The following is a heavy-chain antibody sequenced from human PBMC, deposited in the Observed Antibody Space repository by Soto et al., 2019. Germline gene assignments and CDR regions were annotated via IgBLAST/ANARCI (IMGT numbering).Heavy chain of an antibody. V-gene: IGHV5-51*01. D-gene: IGHD1-20*01. CDR1: GYSFTSYW. CDR3: ARERYNWNTRGDWFDP. Sequence: GESLKISCKGSGYSFTSYWIGWGRQMPGKGLEWMGIIYPGDSDTRYSPSFQGQVTISADKSISTAYLQWSRLKASDTAMYYCARERYNWNTRGDWFDPWGQGTLVTVSS. J-gene: IGHJ5*02. CDR2: IYPGDSDT.